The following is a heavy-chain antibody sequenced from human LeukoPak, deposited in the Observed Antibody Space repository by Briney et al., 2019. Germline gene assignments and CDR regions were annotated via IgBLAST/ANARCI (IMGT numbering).Heavy chain of an antibody. J-gene: IGHJ3*02. D-gene: IGHD3-22*01. CDR2: ISGSGGST. V-gene: IGHV3-23*01. CDR3: AKDDSSGYYSDAFDI. Sequence: PGGSLRLSCAASGFTFSSYAMSWVRQAPGKGLEWVSAISGSGGSTYYAGSVKGRVTISRDTSKNTLYLQMNSLRAEDTAVYYCAKDDSSGYYSDAFDIWGQGTMVTVSS. CDR1: GFTFSSYA.